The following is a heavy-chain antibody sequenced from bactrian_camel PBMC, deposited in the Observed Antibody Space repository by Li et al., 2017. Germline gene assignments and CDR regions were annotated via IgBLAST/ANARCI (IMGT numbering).Heavy chain of an antibody. CDR3: AASAPLLLASVPCVNSYEYNY. V-gene: IGHV3S9*01. Sequence: HVQLVESGGGSVQAGGPLRLSCAASIDTFSSKCVGWLRQAPGKGLKWVSTINSAGRVYYVDSVKGRFTVFRDNAKNTVTLQMNSLKPEDTATYYCAASAPLLLASVPCVNSYEYNYWGQGTQVTVS. CDR2: INSAGRV. CDR1: IDTFSSKC. J-gene: IGHJ4*01. D-gene: IGHD3*01.